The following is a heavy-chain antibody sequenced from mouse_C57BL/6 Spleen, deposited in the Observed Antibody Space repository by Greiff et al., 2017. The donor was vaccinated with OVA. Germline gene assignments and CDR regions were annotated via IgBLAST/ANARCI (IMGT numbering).Heavy chain of an antibody. CDR2: IWSDGST. V-gene: IGHV2-6-1*01. CDR3: ARHDDDSYAMDY. D-gene: IGHD2-3*01. Sequence: VKRVESGPGLVAPSQSLSITCTVSGFSLTSYGVHWVRQPPGKGLEWLVVIWSDGSTTYNSALKSRLSISKDNSKSQVFLKMNSLQTDDTAMYYCARHDDDSYAMDYWGQGTSVTVSS. CDR1: GFSLTSYG. J-gene: IGHJ4*01.